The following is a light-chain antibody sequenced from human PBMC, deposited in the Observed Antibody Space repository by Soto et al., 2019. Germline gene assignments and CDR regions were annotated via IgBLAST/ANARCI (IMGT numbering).Light chain of an antibody. CDR1: QSVTKY. CDR3: QQYGSSPRT. Sequence: EIVLTQSPATLSLSPGERAALSCRASQSVTKYLAWYHQKAGQAPRLLIYDTSNRATGVSARFSGSGSGTEFTLTISRLEPEDFAVYYCQQYGSSPRTFGQGTKVDIK. CDR2: DTS. V-gene: IGKV3-20*01. J-gene: IGKJ1*01.